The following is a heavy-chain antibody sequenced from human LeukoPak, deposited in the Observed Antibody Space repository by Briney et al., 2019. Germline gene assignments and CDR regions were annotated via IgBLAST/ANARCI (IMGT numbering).Heavy chain of an antibody. J-gene: IGHJ4*02. D-gene: IGHD6-19*01. CDR1: GFTFDDYT. Sequence: GGSLRLSCAASGFTFDDYTMHWVRHTPGKGLVWVSLFSWDGIKTYYADSVKGRFTISRDNSKNSLYLQMNSLTTEDTALYYCAKALTRSLRSSGWYGDFDYWGQGTLVTVSS. CDR3: AKALTRSLRSSGWYGDFDY. CDR2: FSWDGIKT. V-gene: IGHV3-43*01.